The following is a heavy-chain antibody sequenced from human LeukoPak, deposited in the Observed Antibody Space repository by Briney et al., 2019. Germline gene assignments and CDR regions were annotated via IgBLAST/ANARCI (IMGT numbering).Heavy chain of an antibody. V-gene: IGHV4-34*01. Sequence: PSETLSLTCAVYGGSFSGYHWSWIRQPPGKGLEWIGEINHSGSTNYNPSLKSRVTISVDTSKNQFSLKLSSVTAADTAVYYCASKTYYYGSGSYYRYWGQGTLVTVSS. CDR3: ASKTYYYGSGSYYRY. J-gene: IGHJ4*02. D-gene: IGHD3-10*01. CDR1: GGSFSGYH. CDR2: INHSGST.